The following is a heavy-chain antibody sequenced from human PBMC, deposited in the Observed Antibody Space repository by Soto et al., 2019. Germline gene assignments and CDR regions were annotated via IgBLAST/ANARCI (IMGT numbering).Heavy chain of an antibody. V-gene: IGHV3-48*01. CDR1: GFIFSAYG. CDR3: VRSTVGGTDY. Sequence: GESLKISCAASGFIFSAYGFHWVRQAPGKGLEWVSYITHTGTTILYADSVKGRFTISRDDAKNSLYLQMDNLRAEDTALYYCVRSTVGGTDYWGQGSLVTVSS. D-gene: IGHD4-17*01. J-gene: IGHJ4*02. CDR2: ITHTGTTI.